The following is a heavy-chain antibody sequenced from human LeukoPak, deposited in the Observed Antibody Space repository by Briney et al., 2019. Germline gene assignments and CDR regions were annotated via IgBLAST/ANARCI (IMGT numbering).Heavy chain of an antibody. Sequence: PSETLSLTCTVSGGSISSSSYYWGWIRQPPGKGLEWIGSIYYSGSTYYNPSLKSRVTISVDTSKNQFSLKLSSVTAADTAVYYCARDQISYGPDYWGQGTLVTVSS. CDR1: GGSISSSSYY. V-gene: IGHV4-39*07. D-gene: IGHD5-18*01. CDR3: ARDQISYGPDY. J-gene: IGHJ4*02. CDR2: IYYSGST.